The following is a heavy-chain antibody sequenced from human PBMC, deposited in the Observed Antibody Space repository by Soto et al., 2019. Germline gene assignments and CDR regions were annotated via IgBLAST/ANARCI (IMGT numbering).Heavy chain of an antibody. CDR3: ARLLLFGEVSGAFDI. CDR2: IYYSGST. V-gene: IGHV4-59*08. Sequence: SETLSLTCTVTGGSISSYYCSWIRQPPGKGLEWIGYIYYSGSTNYNPSLKSRVTISVDTSKNQFSLKLSSVTAADTAVYYCARLLLFGEVSGAFDIWGQGTMVTVSS. CDR1: GGSISSYY. D-gene: IGHD3-10*01. J-gene: IGHJ3*02.